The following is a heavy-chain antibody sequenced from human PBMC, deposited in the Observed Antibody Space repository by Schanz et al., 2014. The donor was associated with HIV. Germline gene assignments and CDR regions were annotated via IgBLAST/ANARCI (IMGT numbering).Heavy chain of an antibody. CDR1: GFTFSSHG. D-gene: IGHD3-3*01. CDR2: ISSGSDYT. Sequence: VQLVESGGGVVQPGRSLRLSCAASGFTFSSHGMHWVRQAPGKGLEWVSSISSGSDYTYYAESLTGRFTISRDNAKNSLFLHMNSLRAEDTAVYYCAKEEWFRFDPWGQGTLVTVSS. V-gene: IGHV3-21*01. CDR3: AKEEWFRFDP. J-gene: IGHJ5*02.